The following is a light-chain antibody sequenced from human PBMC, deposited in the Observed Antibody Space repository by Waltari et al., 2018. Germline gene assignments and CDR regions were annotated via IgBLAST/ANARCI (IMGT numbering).Light chain of an antibody. CDR2: DVT. Sequence: QSALTQPRSVSGSAGQSVTISCTGTSSDADGYKYVSWYQQHPGKAPKLMIYDVTKRTTGVTDAFPGSQSGKTASLTISGLQAEDEADYYCCSYAGSYFYVFATGTKVTVL. CDR3: CSYAGSYFYV. CDR1: SSDADGYKY. V-gene: IGLV2-11*01. J-gene: IGLJ1*01.